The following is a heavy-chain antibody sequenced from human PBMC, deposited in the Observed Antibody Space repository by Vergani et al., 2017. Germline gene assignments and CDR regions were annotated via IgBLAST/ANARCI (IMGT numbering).Heavy chain of an antibody. Sequence: QVKLQESGPGLVKPSETLSLTCTVSGASVNSYYWSWIRQPPGKGLEWIGSIYHSGSTYYNPSLKSRVTISVDTSKNQFSLKLSSVTAADTAVYYCARVGRDYGVPTADYFDYWGQGTLVTVSS. J-gene: IGHJ4*02. CDR1: GASVNSYY. D-gene: IGHD4-17*01. CDR3: ARVGRDYGVPTADYFDY. CDR2: IYHSGST. V-gene: IGHV4-59*02.